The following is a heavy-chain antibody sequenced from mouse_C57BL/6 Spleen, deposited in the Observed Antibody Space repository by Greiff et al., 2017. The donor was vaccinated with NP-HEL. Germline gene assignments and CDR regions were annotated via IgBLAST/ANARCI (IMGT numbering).Heavy chain of an antibody. J-gene: IGHJ4*01. D-gene: IGHD2-3*01. CDR3: ARSDDGYGDYYAMDY. CDR2: IYPGSGST. Sequence: QVQLQQPGAELVKPGASVKMSCKASGYTFTSYWITWVKQRPGQGLEWIGDIYPGSGSTNYNEKFKSKATLTVDTSSSTAYMQLSSLTSEDSAVYYCARSDDGYGDYYAMDYWGQGTSVTVSS. V-gene: IGHV1-55*01. CDR1: GYTFTSYW.